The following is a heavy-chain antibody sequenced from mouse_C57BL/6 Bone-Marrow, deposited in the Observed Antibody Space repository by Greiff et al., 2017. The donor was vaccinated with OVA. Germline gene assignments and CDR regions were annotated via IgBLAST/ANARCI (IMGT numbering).Heavy chain of an antibody. J-gene: IGHJ4*01. Sequence: EVKLVESGGGLVQSGRSLRLSCATSGFTFSDFYMEWVRQAPGKGLEWIAASRHKANDYTTEYSASVKGRFIVSRDTYQSILYLQRNARRAEDTASDDCARDGDDDRAMDYWGQGTSVTVSS. V-gene: IGHV7-1*01. CDR2: SRHKANDYTT. D-gene: IGHD2-14*01. CDR1: GFTFSDFY. CDR3: ARDGDDDRAMDY.